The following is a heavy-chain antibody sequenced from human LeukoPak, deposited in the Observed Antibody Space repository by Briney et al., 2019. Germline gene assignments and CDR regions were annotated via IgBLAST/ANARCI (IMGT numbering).Heavy chain of an antibody. D-gene: IGHD3-22*01. J-gene: IGHJ4*02. CDR2: ISTSGGGT. V-gene: IGHV3-23*01. CDR1: GCTFSSYP. Sequence: GGSLRLSCAATGCTFSSYPLSWVRQAPGKGLEWVSAISTSGGGTYFTDSVKGRFTISRDNSKNTLYLQMNSLRADDTAVYYCAKPAGSHYYDSSGYYFDYWGQGTLVTVSS. CDR3: AKPAGSHYYDSSGYYFDY.